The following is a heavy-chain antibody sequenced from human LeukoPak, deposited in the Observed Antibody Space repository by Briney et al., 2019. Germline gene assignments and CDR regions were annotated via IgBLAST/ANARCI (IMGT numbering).Heavy chain of an antibody. CDR2: IYYSGST. Sequence: PSETLSLTCTVSGGSISSYYWSWIRQPPGKGLEWIGYIYYSGSTNYNPSLKSRVTISVDTSKNQFSLKLSSVTAADTAVYYCASPLDSSGYFDYWGQGTLVTVSS. CDR1: GGSISSYY. J-gene: IGHJ4*02. CDR3: ASPLDSSGYFDY. D-gene: IGHD3-22*01. V-gene: IGHV4-59*01.